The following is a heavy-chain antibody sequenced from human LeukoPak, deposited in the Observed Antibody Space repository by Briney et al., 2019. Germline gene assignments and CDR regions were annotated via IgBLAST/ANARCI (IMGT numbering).Heavy chain of an antibody. CDR2: ISDDGSNI. CDR1: GFTFSNFG. D-gene: IGHD3-10*01. V-gene: IGHV3-30*18. J-gene: IGHJ4*02. Sequence: GGTLRLSCAASGFTFSNFGMHWVRQAPGKGLEWVAVISDDGSNIHYADSVKGRFTISRDNFRKTLFLQTSSLRGEDTAVYYCAKDRIEWFGELLSSFDFWGQRTLVTVSS. CDR3: AKDRIEWFGELLSSFDF.